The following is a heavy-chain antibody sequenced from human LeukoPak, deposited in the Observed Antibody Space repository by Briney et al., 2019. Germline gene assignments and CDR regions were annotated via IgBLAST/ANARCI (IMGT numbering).Heavy chain of an antibody. CDR2: SYYSGST. J-gene: IGHJ5*02. CDR3: ARSGSTSVGNWFDP. CDR1: GGSISSGGYY. Sequence: PSETLSLTCTVSGGSISSGGYYWSWIRQHPGKGLEWIGYSYYSGSTYCNPSLKSRVAISVDTSKNQFSLKLTSVTAADTAVYYCARSGSTSVGNWFDPWGQGTLVTVPS. V-gene: IGHV4-31*03. D-gene: IGHD2-2*01.